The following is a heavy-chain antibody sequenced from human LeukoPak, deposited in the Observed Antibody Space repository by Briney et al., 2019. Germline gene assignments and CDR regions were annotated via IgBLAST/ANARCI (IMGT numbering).Heavy chain of an antibody. CDR3: ARGGRIRYFVDSAGYYFDY. Sequence: SETLSLTCTVSGGSISSSSYYWGWIRQPPGKGLEWIGEINHSGSTNYNPSLKSRVTISVDTSKNQFSLKLSSVTAADTAVYYCARGGRIRYFVDSAGYYFDYWGQGTLVTVSS. J-gene: IGHJ4*02. CDR1: GGSISSSSYY. V-gene: IGHV4-39*07. D-gene: IGHD3-9*01. CDR2: INHSGST.